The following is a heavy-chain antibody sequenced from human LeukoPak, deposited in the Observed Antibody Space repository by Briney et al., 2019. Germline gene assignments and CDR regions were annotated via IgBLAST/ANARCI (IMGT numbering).Heavy chain of an antibody. CDR1: GFTVSSNY. J-gene: IGHJ4*02. D-gene: IGHD3-22*01. V-gene: IGHV3-53*01. CDR3: ARTTYYYDSSGYFDY. CDR2: IYSGGST. Sequence: PGGSLRLSCASPGFTVSSNYMSWVRQAPGKGLECVSVIYSGGSTYYADSVKGRFTISRDNSKNTLYLQMNSLRAEDTAVYYCARTTYYYDSSGYFDYWGQGTLVTVSS.